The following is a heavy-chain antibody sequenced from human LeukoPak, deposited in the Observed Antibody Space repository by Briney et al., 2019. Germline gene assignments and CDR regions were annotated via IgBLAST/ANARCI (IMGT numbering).Heavy chain of an antibody. Sequence: GGSLRLSCAASGFTVSSNYMSWVRQAPGKGLEWVSVIYSGGSTYYADSVKSRFTISRDNSKNTLYLQMNSLRAEDTAVYYCAREDFWSGYYDYWGQGTLVTVSS. V-gene: IGHV3-53*01. CDR1: GFTVSSNY. J-gene: IGHJ4*02. D-gene: IGHD3-3*01. CDR3: AREDFWSGYYDY. CDR2: IYSGGST.